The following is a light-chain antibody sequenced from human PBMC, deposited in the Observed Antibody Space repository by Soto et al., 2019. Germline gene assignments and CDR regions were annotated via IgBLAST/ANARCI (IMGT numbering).Light chain of an antibody. CDR2: GAS. CDR3: QESHSFPWWT. CDR1: QTIGKS. J-gene: IGKJ1*01. V-gene: IGKV1-39*01. Sequence: DIQLTQSPSSLSPSVGARVTFPCRATQTIGKSMNCYQQRPGKAPNILIYGASTLQSGGPSRFSGGGSGTDVTLPISSLQPRDVSAYFCQESHSFPWWTFGRGTRVEV.